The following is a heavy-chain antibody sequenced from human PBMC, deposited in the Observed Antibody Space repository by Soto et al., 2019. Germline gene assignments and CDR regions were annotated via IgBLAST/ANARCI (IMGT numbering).Heavy chain of an antibody. CDR2: IIPIFGTA. CDR1: GGTFSSYA. J-gene: IGHJ6*02. CDR3: ASRDYGDYYGNYYYGMDV. D-gene: IGHD4-17*01. V-gene: IGHV1-69*13. Sequence: VASVKVSCKASGGTFSSYAISWVRQAPGQGLEWMGGIIPIFGTANYAQKFQGRVTITADESTSTAYMELSSLRSEDTAVYYCASRDYGDYYGNYYYGMDVWGQGTTVTVSS.